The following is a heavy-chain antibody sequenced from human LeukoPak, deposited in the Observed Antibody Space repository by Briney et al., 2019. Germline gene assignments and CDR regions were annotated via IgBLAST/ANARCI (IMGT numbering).Heavy chain of an antibody. CDR3: ARGDVLRFLEWLPPAFDY. J-gene: IGHJ4*02. V-gene: IGHV4-31*03. CDR1: GGSISSGGYY. Sequence: SETLSLTCTVSGGSISSGGYYLSWSRQHPGKGLEWIGYIYYSGSTYYNPSLKSRVTISVDTSKNQFSLKLSSVTAADTAVYYCARGDVLRFLEWLPPAFDYWGQGTLVTVSS. D-gene: IGHD3-3*01. CDR2: IYYSGST.